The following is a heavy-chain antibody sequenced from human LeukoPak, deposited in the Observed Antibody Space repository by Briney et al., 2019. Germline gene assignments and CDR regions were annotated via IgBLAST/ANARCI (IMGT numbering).Heavy chain of an antibody. Sequence: ASVKVSCKASGYTFTGYYLHWVRQAPGQGLEWMGWINPNSGGTSYAQKFQGRVTMTRDTSISTAYMELSRLRSDDTAVYYCATSYYYDRSGYSGAFDIWGQGTMVTVSS. D-gene: IGHD3-22*01. J-gene: IGHJ3*02. CDR2: INPNSGGT. V-gene: IGHV1-2*02. CDR3: ATSYYYDRSGYSGAFDI. CDR1: GYTFTGYY.